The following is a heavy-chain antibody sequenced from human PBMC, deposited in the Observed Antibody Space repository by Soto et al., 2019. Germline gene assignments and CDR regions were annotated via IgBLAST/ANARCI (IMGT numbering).Heavy chain of an antibody. CDR3: ARGSAYTTPWSFDS. J-gene: IGHJ4*02. V-gene: IGHV1-18*01. CDR1: GYTFTRYG. Sequence: ASVKVSCKTSGYTFTRYGISWVRHAPGQGLEWMGWISGYNGNTKEAQKFQGRVIMTTDTAANTAHMELRSLTSDDTGVYYCARGSAYTTPWSFDSWGQGTLVTVSS. D-gene: IGHD2-2*02. CDR2: ISGYNGNT.